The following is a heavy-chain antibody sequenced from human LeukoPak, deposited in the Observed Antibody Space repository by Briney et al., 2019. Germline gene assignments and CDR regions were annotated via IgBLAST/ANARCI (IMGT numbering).Heavy chain of an antibody. CDR1: GGSIDTYY. Sequence: PSETLSLTCTVSGGSIDTYYWSWIRQPPGKGLEWIGYIYYSGGTNYNPSLKSRLTISVDTSKNQFSLKLSSVTAADTAVYYCARVKTGGLAAPGYYSYGMDVWGQGTTVVVSS. J-gene: IGHJ6*02. V-gene: IGHV4-59*01. CDR2: IYYSGGT. CDR3: ARVKTGGLAAPGYYSYGMDV. D-gene: IGHD1-14*01.